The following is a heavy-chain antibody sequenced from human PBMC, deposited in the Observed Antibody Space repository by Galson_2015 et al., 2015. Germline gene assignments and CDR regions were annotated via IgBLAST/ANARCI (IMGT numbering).Heavy chain of an antibody. CDR1: GYTFTTYY. CDR3: ARASYCSGGRCFSPESFQH. V-gene: IGHV1-46*01. D-gene: IGHD2-15*01. Sequence: SVKVSCKASGYTFTTYYIHWVRQAPGQGLEWMGIINPSDGDPNYAQKFQGRVTMTRDTSTATVYMDLSSLTSEDTAVYYCARASYCSGGRCFSPESFQHWGQGTPVTVSS. CDR2: INPSDGDP. J-gene: IGHJ1*01.